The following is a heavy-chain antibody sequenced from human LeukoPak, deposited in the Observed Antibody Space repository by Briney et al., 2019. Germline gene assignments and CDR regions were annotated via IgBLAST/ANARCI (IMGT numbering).Heavy chain of an antibody. V-gene: IGHV1-18*01. CDR3: ARDNSSSTREN. J-gene: IGHJ4*02. Sequence: GSSVKVSCKASGGTFSSYAISWVRQAPGQGLEWMGWISGYNGNTNYAQKFQGRVTMTTDTSTSTVYMELRSLRSDDTAVYYCARDNSSSTRENWGQGTQVTVSS. CDR2: ISGYNGNT. CDR1: GGTFSSYA. D-gene: IGHD6-13*01.